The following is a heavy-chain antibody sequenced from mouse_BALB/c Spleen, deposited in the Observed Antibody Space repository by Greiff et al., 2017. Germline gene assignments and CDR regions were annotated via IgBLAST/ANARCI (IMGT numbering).Heavy chain of an antibody. Sequence: VQLQQSGPSLVKPSQTLSLTCSVTGDSITSGYWNWIRKFPGNKLEYMGYISYSGSTYYNPSLKSRISITRDTSKNQYYLQLNSVTTEDTATYYCARWYGNYPAWFAYWGQGTLVTVSA. J-gene: IGHJ3*01. CDR1: GDSITSGY. V-gene: IGHV3-8*02. CDR2: ISYSGST. D-gene: IGHD2-10*02. CDR3: ARWYGNYPAWFAY.